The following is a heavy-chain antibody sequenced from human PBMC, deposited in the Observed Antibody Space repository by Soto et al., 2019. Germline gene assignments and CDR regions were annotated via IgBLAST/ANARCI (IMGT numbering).Heavy chain of an antibody. Sequence: SETLSLTCAVYGGSFSGYYWSWIRQPPGKGLEWIGEINHSGSTNYNPSLKSRVTISVDTSKNQFSLKLSSVTAADTAVYYCARGLGLYYYYMGVWGKGTTVTVSS. D-gene: IGHD3-10*01. J-gene: IGHJ6*03. V-gene: IGHV4-34*01. CDR1: GGSFSGYY. CDR3: ARGLGLYYYYMGV. CDR2: INHSGST.